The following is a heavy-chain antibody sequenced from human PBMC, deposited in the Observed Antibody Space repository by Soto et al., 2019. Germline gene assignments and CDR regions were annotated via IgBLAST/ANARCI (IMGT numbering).Heavy chain of an antibody. CDR1: DGSVRNGMYY. Sequence: PSETLSLTCSVSDGSVRNGMYYWSWVRQPPGKGLEWLGNVHFSGNTIYNPSLMGRVTMSVDTSKNQFSLKLSSVTAADTAVYYCARDDSSGSPRDYYGMDVWGQGTTVTVS. CDR3: ARDDSSGSPRDYYGMDV. D-gene: IGHD6-19*01. CDR2: VHFSGNT. V-gene: IGHV4-61*01. J-gene: IGHJ6*02.